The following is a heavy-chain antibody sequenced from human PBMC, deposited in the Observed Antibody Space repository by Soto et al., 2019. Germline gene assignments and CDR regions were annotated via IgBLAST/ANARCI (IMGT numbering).Heavy chain of an antibody. CDR2: VRSKTNSYAT. D-gene: IGHD1-26*01. CDR3: TRSLIVGAIPFDH. J-gene: IGHJ5*02. V-gene: IGHV3-73*01. Sequence: GGSKILSCAASGFTFSYYYINWVRQAPGKGLEWVGHVRSKTNSYATAYAASVKGRFTVSRDDSKNMAYLQMNSLTTDDTAVYYCTRSLIVGAIPFDHWGQGTLVTVSS. CDR1: GFTFSYYY.